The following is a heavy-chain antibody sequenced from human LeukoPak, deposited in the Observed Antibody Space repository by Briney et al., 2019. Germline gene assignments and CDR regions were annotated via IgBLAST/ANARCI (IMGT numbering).Heavy chain of an antibody. CDR1: GFTFSTYA. CDR3: VRVSSMGSLFPDY. V-gene: IGHV3-74*01. J-gene: IGHJ4*02. CDR2: INSDGSTT. Sequence: GGSLRLSCAASGFTFSTYAMNWVRQAPGKGLVWVSRINSDGSTTNYADSVQGRFTISRDNAKNTLFLQMNSLRAEDTAVYYCVRVSSMGSLFPDYWGQGTLVIVSS. D-gene: IGHD2-21*01.